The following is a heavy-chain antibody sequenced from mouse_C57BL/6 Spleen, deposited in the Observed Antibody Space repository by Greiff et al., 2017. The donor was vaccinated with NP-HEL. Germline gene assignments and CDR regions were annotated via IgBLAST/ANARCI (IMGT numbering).Heavy chain of an antibody. Sequence: EVKLVESGGGLVKPGGSLKLSCAASGFTFSDYGMHWVRQAPEKGLEWVAYISSGSSTIYYADTVNGRFTISRDNAKNTLFLQMTSLRSEDTAMYYCATGYGYYYAMDYWGQGTSVTVSS. J-gene: IGHJ4*01. CDR3: ATGYGYYYAMDY. D-gene: IGHD2-2*01. V-gene: IGHV5-17*01. CDR2: ISSGSSTI. CDR1: GFTFSDYG.